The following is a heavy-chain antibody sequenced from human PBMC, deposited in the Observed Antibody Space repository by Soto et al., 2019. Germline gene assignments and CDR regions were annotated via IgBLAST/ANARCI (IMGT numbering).Heavy chain of an antibody. Sequence: GGSLRLSCAASGFTFSNSNYWMHWVRQGPGEGLVWVSRINGDGSSTKYADSVKGRFTISIDNTKNTLYLQMNSLTVEDTAVYYCSREDRPSRSGYGPWGQGTVVTVSS. J-gene: IGHJ5*02. CDR3: SREDRPSRSGYGP. CDR1: GFTFSNSNYW. V-gene: IGHV3-74*01. CDR2: INGDGSST. D-gene: IGHD5-12*01.